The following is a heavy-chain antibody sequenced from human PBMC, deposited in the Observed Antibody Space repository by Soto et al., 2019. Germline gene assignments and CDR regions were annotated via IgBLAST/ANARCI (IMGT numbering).Heavy chain of an antibody. Sequence: QITLKESGPTLVKPTQTLTLTCTFSGFSLSTSGVGVGWIRQPPGKALEWLALIYWDDDKRYSPSLKSRLTITNATSKNQVVLTMTHMDPVDTATYYCAHRAMCKRGGGVYFDYWGQGTLVTVSS. J-gene: IGHJ4*02. CDR2: IYWDDDK. V-gene: IGHV2-5*02. CDR1: GFSLSTSGVG. D-gene: IGHD3-10*01. CDR3: AHRAMCKRGGGVYFDY.